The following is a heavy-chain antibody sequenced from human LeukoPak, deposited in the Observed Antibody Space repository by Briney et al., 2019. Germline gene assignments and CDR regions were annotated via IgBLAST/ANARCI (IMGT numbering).Heavy chain of an antibody. CDR1: GFTFSSYA. V-gene: IGHV3-30*04. CDR3: AREITYFYDSGGYWDAFDI. CDR2: ISYDGSKK. Sequence: GGSLRLSCAASGFTFSSYAMHWVRQAPGKGLEWVAIISYDGSKKNYADSVKGRFTISRDNSKNTLYLQMSSLRAEDTAVYYCAREITYFYDSGGYWDAFDIWGQGTMDTVSS. D-gene: IGHD3-22*01. J-gene: IGHJ3*02.